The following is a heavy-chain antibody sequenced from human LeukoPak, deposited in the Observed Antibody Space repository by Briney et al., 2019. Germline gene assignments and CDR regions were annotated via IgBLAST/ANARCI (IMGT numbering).Heavy chain of an antibody. D-gene: IGHD3-22*01. J-gene: IGHJ4*02. Sequence: PSQTLSLTCTVSGGSISSGSYYWSWIRQPAGEELEWIGRIYTSGSTNYNPSLKSRVTISVDTSKNHFSLKLSSVTAADTAVYYCASQYYYDSSALLWGQGTLVIVSP. V-gene: IGHV4-61*02. CDR1: GGSISSGSYY. CDR3: ASQYYYDSSALL. CDR2: IYTSGST.